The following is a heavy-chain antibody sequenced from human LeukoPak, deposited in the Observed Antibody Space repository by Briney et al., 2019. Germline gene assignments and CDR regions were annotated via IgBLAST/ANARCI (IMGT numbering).Heavy chain of an antibody. Sequence: ASVKVSCKASGYTFTSYGISWVRQAPGQGLEWMGWISAYNGNTNYAQKLQGRVTMTTGTSTSTAYMELRSLRSDDAAVYYCARDAPLIKETYYYGSGTTTHLGYWGQGTLVTVSS. D-gene: IGHD3-10*01. CDR3: ARDAPLIKETYYYGSGTTTHLGY. J-gene: IGHJ4*02. CDR1: GYTFTSYG. V-gene: IGHV1-18*01. CDR2: ISAYNGNT.